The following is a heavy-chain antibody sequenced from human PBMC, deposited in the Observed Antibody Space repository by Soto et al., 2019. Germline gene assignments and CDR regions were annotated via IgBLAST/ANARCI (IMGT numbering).Heavy chain of an antibody. Sequence: PGGSLRLSCAASGFTFSSYAMSWVRQAPGKGLEWVSAISGSGGSTYYADSVKGRFTISRDNSKNTLYLQMNSLRAEDTAVYYCAKGRYYYDSSGYYRGPPGDFDYWGQGTLVTVSS. CDR1: GFTFSSYA. D-gene: IGHD3-22*01. V-gene: IGHV3-23*01. CDR2: ISGSGGST. J-gene: IGHJ4*02. CDR3: AKGRYYYDSSGYYRGPPGDFDY.